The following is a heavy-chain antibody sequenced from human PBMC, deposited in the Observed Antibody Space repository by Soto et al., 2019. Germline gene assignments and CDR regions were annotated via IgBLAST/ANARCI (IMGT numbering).Heavy chain of an antibody. CDR1: GDSISNY. D-gene: IGHD2-15*01. CDR2: ITPSGIT. V-gene: IGHV4-4*07. CDR3: AREGSGGSNWFDP. J-gene: IGHJ5*02. Sequence: QVQLRESGPGLVKPSETLSLTCTVSGDSISNYWRWIRQPAGEGLEWIGRITPSGITNYNPSLKSRVSMSVDKAKFQLSLKLSSVTVADTAVYFCAREGSGGSNWFDPWGQGTLVTVSS.